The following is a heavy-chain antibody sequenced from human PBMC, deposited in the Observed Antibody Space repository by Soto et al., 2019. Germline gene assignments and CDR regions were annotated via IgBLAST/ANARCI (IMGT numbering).Heavy chain of an antibody. Sequence: QVQLVESGGGVVQPGRSLRLSCAASGFTFSSYGMHWVRQAPGKGLEWVAGISYDGSNKYYAESVKGRFTISRDNSKXXXXXXXXXXXXXXXXXXXXXXXRXXXXXXGXCYSIFDYWGQGTLVTVSS. CDR3: XXXRXXXXXXGXCYSIFDY. CDR1: GFTFSSYG. J-gene: IGHJ4*02. V-gene: IGHV3-30*03. D-gene: IGHD2-15*01. CDR2: ISYDGSNK.